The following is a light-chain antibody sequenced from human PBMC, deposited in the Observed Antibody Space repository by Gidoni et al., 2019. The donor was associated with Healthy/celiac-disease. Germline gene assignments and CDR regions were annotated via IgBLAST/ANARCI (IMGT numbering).Light chain of an antibody. V-gene: IGKV3-20*01. J-gene: IGKJ2*01. CDR2: GAS. Sequence: EMGLTRPQGTLSLSPGERATLSCRASQSVSSNYLGCHQQQAGQPPRLLIYGASRSATSIPDRISGGWSRTVFTPTISRLEPEDVAVYYWQQNGSSPGTFGQGTKVEIK. CDR1: QSVSSNY. CDR3: QQNGSSPGT.